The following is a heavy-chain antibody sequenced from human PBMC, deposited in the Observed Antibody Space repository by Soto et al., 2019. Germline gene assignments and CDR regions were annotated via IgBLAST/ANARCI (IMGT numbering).Heavy chain of an antibody. V-gene: IGHV3-66*01. CDR3: ASDVYSSSSDAFDI. J-gene: IGHJ3*02. CDR2: IYSGGNT. D-gene: IGHD6-6*01. CDR1: GFTVSSTY. Sequence: EVQLVESGGGLVQPGGSLRLSCAASGFTVSSTYMSWVRQAPGKGLEWVSIIYSGGNTYYADSVKGRFTISRDKSKNTLYRRMNRLRAEDTAVYYCASDVYSSSSDAFDIWGQGTMVTVSS.